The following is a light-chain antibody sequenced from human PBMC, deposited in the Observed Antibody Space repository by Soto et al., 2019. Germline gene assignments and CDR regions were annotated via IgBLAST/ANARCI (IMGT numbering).Light chain of an antibody. J-gene: IGKJ5*01. V-gene: IGKV1-39*01. CDR3: QQSFSVPIT. CDR1: QSIAGY. CDR2: SAS. Sequence: DIQMTQSPSSLSSSVGDRVTITCRASQSIAGYLSWYQQRPGKAPKFLIYSASSLQRGVPSRFSGSGSGTDFSLTINGLKPEDFATYFCQQSFSVPITFGQGTRLEI.